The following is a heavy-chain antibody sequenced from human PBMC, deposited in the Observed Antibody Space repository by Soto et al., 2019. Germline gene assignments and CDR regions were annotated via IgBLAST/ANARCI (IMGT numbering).Heavy chain of an antibody. J-gene: IGHJ5*02. Sequence: ASVKVSCKASGYTFTSYGISWVRQAPGQGLEWMGWISAYNGNTNYAQKLQGRVTMTTDTSTSTAYMELRSLRSDDTAVYYCARAAITMVRGVIITENWFDPWGQGTLVTVSS. D-gene: IGHD3-10*01. V-gene: IGHV1-18*01. CDR2: ISAYNGNT. CDR3: ARAAITMVRGVIITENWFDP. CDR1: GYTFTSYG.